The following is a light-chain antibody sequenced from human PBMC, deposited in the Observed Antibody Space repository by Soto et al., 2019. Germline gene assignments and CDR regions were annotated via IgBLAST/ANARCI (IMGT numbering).Light chain of an antibody. J-gene: IGKJ2*01. CDR3: MQGTHWPPYT. CDR2: KVS. Sequence: DVVMTPSPLSLPVTLGEPASISCRSSQSLVFSNGNTYLNWFHQRPGQPPRRLFYKVSNRDSGVPDRFSGSGSGTDFTLRISRVEAEDVGVYFCMQGTHWPPYTFGQGTKLEIK. CDR1: QSLVFSNGNTY. V-gene: IGKV2-30*01.